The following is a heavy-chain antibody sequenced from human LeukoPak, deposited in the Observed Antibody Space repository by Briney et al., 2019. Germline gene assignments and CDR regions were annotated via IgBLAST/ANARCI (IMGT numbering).Heavy chain of an antibody. J-gene: IGHJ4*02. Sequence: GRSLRLSCVASGFTFSVSTMHWVRQAPGKGLEWVAGLSYDGFTQYYADSVKGRFTISRDNSKNTLYLQMNSLRPEDTAVYHCARDRLPSDQDDFDYWGQGTLVTVSS. D-gene: IGHD3-3*01. CDR3: ARDRLPSDQDDFDY. CDR2: LSYDGFTQ. CDR1: GFTFSVST. V-gene: IGHV3-30*04.